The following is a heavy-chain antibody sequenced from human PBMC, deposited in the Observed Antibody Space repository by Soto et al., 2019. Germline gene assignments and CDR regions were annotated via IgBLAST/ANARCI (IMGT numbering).Heavy chain of an antibody. CDR3: ARDLRPRIGYDFWSGYYTRGLYGMDV. CDR2: ISYDGSNK. CDR1: GFTFSSYA. D-gene: IGHD3-3*01. J-gene: IGHJ6*02. Sequence: PGGSLRLSCAASGFTFSSYAMHWVRQAPGKGLEWVAVISYDGSNKYYADSVKGRFTISRDNSKNTLYLQMNSLRAEDTAVYYCARDLRPRIGYDFWSGYYTRGLYGMDVWGQGTTVTVSS. V-gene: IGHV3-30-3*01.